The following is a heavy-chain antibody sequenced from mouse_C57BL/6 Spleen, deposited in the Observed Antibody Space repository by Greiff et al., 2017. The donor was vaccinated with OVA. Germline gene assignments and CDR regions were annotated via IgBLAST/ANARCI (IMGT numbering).Heavy chain of an antibody. D-gene: IGHD1-1*01. V-gene: IGHV1-50*01. CDR1: GYTFTSYW. Sequence: QVQLQQPGAELVKPGASVKLSCKASGYTFTSYWMQWVKQSPGQGLEWIGEIDPSDSYTNYNQKFKGKATLTVDTSSSTAYMQLSSLTSEDSAVYDCARGLLPWYAYWGQGTLVTVSA. CDR2: IDPSDSYT. J-gene: IGHJ3*01. CDR3: ARGLLPWYAY.